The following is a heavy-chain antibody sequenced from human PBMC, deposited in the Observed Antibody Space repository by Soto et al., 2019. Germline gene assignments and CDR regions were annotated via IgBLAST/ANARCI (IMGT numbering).Heavy chain of an antibody. J-gene: IGHJ6*02. Sequence: EVQLVESGGGLVQPGGSLRLSCAASGFTFSSYWMSWVRQAPGKGLEWVANIKQDGSEKYYVDSVKGRFTISRDNAKNSLYLQMSSLRVEDTAVYYCARDPNIVLVPAAISYYYGMDVWGQGTTVTVSS. CDR2: IKQDGSEK. D-gene: IGHD2-2*01. V-gene: IGHV3-7*01. CDR3: ARDPNIVLVPAAISYYYGMDV. CDR1: GFTFSSYW.